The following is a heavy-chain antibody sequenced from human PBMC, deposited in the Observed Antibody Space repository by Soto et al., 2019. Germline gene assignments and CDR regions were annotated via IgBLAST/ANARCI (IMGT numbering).Heavy chain of an antibody. D-gene: IGHD3-10*01. CDR1: GGSFSGYY. CDR3: ARGGSFRTYMVRGVIPYFDY. CDR2: INHSGST. J-gene: IGHJ4*02. Sequence: PSETRSLPCGVSGGSFSGYYWSWIRQPPDKELEWIGEINHSGSTNYNPSLKSRVTISVDTSKNQFSLKLSSVTAADTAVYYCARGGSFRTYMVRGVIPYFDYWGQGTLVTVS. V-gene: IGHV4-34*01.